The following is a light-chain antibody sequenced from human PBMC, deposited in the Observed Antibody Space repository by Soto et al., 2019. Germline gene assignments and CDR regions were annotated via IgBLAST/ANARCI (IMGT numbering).Light chain of an antibody. Sequence: DIQMTQSPSTLSASVGDSVTITCRANQSISSWLAWYQQKPGKAPNLLIYDASTFESGVPSRFSGSGSGTEFTLTISSLQPDDFATYYCQQYNSHSKYTFGQGTKLEIK. V-gene: IGKV1-5*01. CDR1: QSISSW. CDR3: QQYNSHSKYT. J-gene: IGKJ2*01. CDR2: DAS.